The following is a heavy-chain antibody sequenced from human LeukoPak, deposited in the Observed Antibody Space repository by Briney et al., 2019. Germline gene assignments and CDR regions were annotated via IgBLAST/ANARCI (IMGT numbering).Heavy chain of an antibody. D-gene: IGHD2-15*01. CDR1: GDSISSGDYY. CDR3: ARESSASFCSGGSCYLAPWFAP. J-gene: IGHJ5*02. V-gene: IGHV4-30-4*01. CDR2: ISYSGYT. Sequence: MASETLSLTCSVSGDSISSGDYYWGWLRQPPGKGLDWIGYISYSGYTYCNPSLKSRVTISVDTSKNQFSLKLISVTAADTAVYYCARESSASFCSGGSCYLAPWFAPWGQGTLVTVSS.